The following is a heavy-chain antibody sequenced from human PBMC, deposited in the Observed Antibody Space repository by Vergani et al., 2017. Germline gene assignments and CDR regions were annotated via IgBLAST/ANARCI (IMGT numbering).Heavy chain of an antibody. D-gene: IGHD3-16*01. Sequence: QVQLQESGPGLVKPSETLSLTCTVSNDSVSNTFYYWGWIRQTPGKGLEWIGSIYYSGSTYYNPSLESRVTMSVDTSKSQFSLKLSSVTAADTAVYYCARVGDRRTYGDAFEIWGQGTVVIVSS. CDR3: ARVGDRRTYGDAFEI. J-gene: IGHJ3*02. CDR1: NDSVSNTFYY. V-gene: IGHV4-39*01. CDR2: IYYSGST.